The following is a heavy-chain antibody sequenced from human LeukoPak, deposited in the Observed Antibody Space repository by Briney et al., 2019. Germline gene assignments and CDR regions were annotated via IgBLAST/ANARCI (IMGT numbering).Heavy chain of an antibody. J-gene: IGHJ6*03. CDR2: ISWNSGSI. CDR3: AKGRDGDYRYYMDV. CDR1: GFTFDDYA. Sequence: GGSLRLSCAASGFTFDDYAMHWVRQAPGKGLEWVSGISWNSGSIGYADSVKGRFTISRDNAKNSLYLQMNSLRAEDMALYYCAKGRDGDYRYYMDVWGKGTTVTVSS. D-gene: IGHD4-17*01. V-gene: IGHV3-9*03.